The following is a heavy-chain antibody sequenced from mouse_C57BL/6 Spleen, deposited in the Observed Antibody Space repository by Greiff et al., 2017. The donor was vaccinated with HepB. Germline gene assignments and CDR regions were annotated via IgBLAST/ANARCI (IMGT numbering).Heavy chain of an antibody. V-gene: IGHV3-6*01. CDR1: GYSITSGYY. J-gene: IGHJ3*01. CDR3: ARDSSGYEAY. Sequence: EVKLQESGPGLVKPSQSLSLTCSVTGYSITSGYYWNWIRQFPGNKLEWMGYISYDGSNNYNPSLKNRISITRDTSKNQFFLKLNSVTTEDTATYYCARDSSGYEAYWGQGTLVTVSA. CDR2: ISYDGSN. D-gene: IGHD3-2*02.